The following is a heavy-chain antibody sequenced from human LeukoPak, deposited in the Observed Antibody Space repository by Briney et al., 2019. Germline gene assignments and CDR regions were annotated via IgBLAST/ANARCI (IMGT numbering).Heavy chain of an antibody. J-gene: IGHJ4*02. CDR2: IKSKTDGGTT. Sequence: GGSLRLSCAASGFTFSNAWMSWVRQAPGKGLEWVGRIKSKTDGGTTDYEAPVKGRFTISRDDSKNTMYLQMNSLKTEDTAMYYCTTHILTGDFDYWGQGTLVTVSS. V-gene: IGHV3-15*01. CDR1: GFTFSNAW. CDR3: TTHILTGDFDY. D-gene: IGHD7-27*01.